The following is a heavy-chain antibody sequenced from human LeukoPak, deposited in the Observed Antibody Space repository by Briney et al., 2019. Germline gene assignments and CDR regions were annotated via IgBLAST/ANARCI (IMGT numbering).Heavy chain of an antibody. CDR1: GFTFSSYG. D-gene: IGHD6-19*01. CDR3: ARLEYIGGWFIND. CDR2: ISGSGGST. Sequence: PGGSLRLSCAASGFTFSSYGMSWVRQAPGKGLEWVSAISGSGGSTYYADSVKDRFTISRDNAKTSLYLQMNSLRAEDTAVYYCARLEYIGGWFINDWGQGTLVIVSS. J-gene: IGHJ4*02. V-gene: IGHV3-23*01.